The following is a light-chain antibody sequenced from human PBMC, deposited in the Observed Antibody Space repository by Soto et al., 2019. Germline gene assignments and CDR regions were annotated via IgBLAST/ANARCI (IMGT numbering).Light chain of an antibody. Sequence: EIVLTQSPDTLSLSPGERATLSCRASQSVDSKHLAWYQQKPGQAPRLLIYGASNRATDIPDRFSGRGSGTDFTLTITRLQPEDFAVYFCQQYESSWTFGQGTKVDI. CDR3: QQYESSWT. J-gene: IGKJ1*01. CDR2: GAS. CDR1: QSVDSKH. V-gene: IGKV3-20*01.